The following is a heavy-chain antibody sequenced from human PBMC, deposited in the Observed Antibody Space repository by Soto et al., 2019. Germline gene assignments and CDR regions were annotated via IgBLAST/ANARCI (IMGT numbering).Heavy chain of an antibody. J-gene: IGHJ5*02. D-gene: IGHD4-17*01. V-gene: IGHV3-23*01. CDR1: GFTFSRYA. CDR3: AKVGGFDP. Sequence: GGFLRLSCAASGFTFSRYAMSWVRQIPGKGLECVSAIGGDGESTHYADSVKGRFTISRDNSKNTLYLQLNSLRVEDTAVYYCAKVGGFDPWGQGTLVTVSS. CDR2: IGGDGEST.